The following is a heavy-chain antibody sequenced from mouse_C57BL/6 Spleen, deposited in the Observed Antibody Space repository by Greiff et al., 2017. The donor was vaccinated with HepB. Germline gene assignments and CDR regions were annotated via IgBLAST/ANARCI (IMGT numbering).Heavy chain of an antibody. Sequence: QVQLQQPGAELVKPGASVKMSCKASGYTFTSYWITWVKQRPGQGLEWIGDIYPGSGSTNYNEKFKSKATLTVDTSSSSAYMQLSSLTSEDSAVYYCARYYYGSSLMDYWGQGTSVTVSS. CDR3: ARYYYGSSLMDY. CDR1: GYTFTSYW. V-gene: IGHV1-55*01. D-gene: IGHD1-1*01. J-gene: IGHJ4*01. CDR2: IYPGSGST.